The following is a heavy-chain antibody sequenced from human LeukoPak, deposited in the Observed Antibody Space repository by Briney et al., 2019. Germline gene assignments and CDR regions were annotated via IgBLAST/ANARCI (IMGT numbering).Heavy chain of an antibody. Sequence: PSETLTLTCTASGFTFSSYYWSWIRQPAGKGLEWIGRIYTSGSTNYNPSLKSRVTMSVDTSKNQFSLKLSSVTAADTAVYYCARDSSGYYPFDYWGQGTLVTVSS. D-gene: IGHD3-22*01. CDR3: ARDSSGYYPFDY. J-gene: IGHJ4*02. V-gene: IGHV4-4*07. CDR1: GFTFSSYY. CDR2: IYTSGST.